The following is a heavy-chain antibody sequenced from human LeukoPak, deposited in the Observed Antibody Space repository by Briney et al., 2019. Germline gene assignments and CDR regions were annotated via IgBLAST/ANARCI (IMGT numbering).Heavy chain of an antibody. V-gene: IGHV1-8*02. D-gene: IGHD5-12*01. J-gene: IGHJ5*02. Sequence: ASVKVSCKASGGTFSSYAISWVRQAPGQGLEWMGWMNPNSGNTGYAQKSQGRVTMTRNTSISTAYMELSSLRSEDTAVYYCARGPRGGYSPWGQGTLVTVSS. CDR3: ARGPRGGYSP. CDR1: GGTFSSYA. CDR2: MNPNSGNT.